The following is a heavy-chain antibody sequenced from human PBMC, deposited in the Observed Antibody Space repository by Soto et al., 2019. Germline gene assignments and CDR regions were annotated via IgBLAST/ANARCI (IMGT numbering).Heavy chain of an antibody. CDR2: IIPIFGTA. Sequence: ASVKVSCKASGGTFSSYAISWVRQAPGQGLEWMGGIIPIFGTANYAQKFQGRVTITADKSTSTAYMELSSLRSEDTAVYYCATEDSYYYDSRGYWGQGTLVTVSS. CDR3: ATEDSYYYDSRGY. J-gene: IGHJ4*02. CDR1: GGTFSSYA. V-gene: IGHV1-69*06. D-gene: IGHD3-22*01.